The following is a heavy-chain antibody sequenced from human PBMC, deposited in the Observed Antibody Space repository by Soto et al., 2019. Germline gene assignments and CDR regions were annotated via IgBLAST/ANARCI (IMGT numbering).Heavy chain of an antibody. Sequence: QVQLVESGGGVVQPGRSLRLSCAASGFTFSSYGMHWVRQAPGKGLEWVEVISYDGSNKYYADSVKGRFTISRDNSKNTLYLQMNSLRAEDTAVYYCAKGVNGYSSSWLDYWGQGTLVTVSS. CDR2: ISYDGSNK. CDR1: GFTFSSYG. V-gene: IGHV3-30*18. J-gene: IGHJ4*02. CDR3: AKGVNGYSSSWLDY. D-gene: IGHD6-13*01.